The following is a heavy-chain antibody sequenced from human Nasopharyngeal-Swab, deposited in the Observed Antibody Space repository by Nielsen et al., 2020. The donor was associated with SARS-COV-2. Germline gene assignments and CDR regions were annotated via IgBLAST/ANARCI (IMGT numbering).Heavy chain of an antibody. D-gene: IGHD6-19*01. CDR3: ARGKAGSGCPVAFDI. Sequence: ASVKVSCKASGYTFTGYYMHWVRQAPGQGLEWMGWINPNSGGTNYAQKFQGWVTVTRDTSISTAYMELSRLRSDDTAVYYCARGKAGSGCPVAFDIWGQGTMVTVSS. J-gene: IGHJ3*02. CDR2: INPNSGGT. V-gene: IGHV1-2*04. CDR1: GYTFTGYY.